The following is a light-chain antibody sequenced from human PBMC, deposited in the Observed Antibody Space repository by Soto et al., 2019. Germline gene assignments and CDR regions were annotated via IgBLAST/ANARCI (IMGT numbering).Light chain of an antibody. CDR1: QSVSHNY. CDR2: GAS. J-gene: IGKJ1*01. Sequence: EFVLTQPPAPLYLSPAEKPTVAYRASQSVSHNYLAWYQQKPGQAPRLLIYGASTRAPGIPDRFSGSGSGTDFTLTISRLEPEDFAMYYCLHHGSSLWTFGQGTKVDIK. V-gene: IGKV3-20*01. CDR3: LHHGSSLWT.